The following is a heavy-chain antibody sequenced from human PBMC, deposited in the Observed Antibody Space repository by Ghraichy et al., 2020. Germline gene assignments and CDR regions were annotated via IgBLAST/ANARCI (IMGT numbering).Heavy chain of an antibody. CDR1: GFTFSRYW. J-gene: IGHJ4*02. Sequence: SLRLSCAASGFTFSRYWMLWVRQGPGKGLVWVAFIRSDGSDKYYGDSVTGRFTISRDNSKNTLYLQMNSLSAEDTAVYYCARDRGVRFLDSWGQGTLVTVSS. V-gene: IGHV3-33*08. CDR2: IRSDGSDK. D-gene: IGHD3-3*01. CDR3: ARDRGVRFLDS.